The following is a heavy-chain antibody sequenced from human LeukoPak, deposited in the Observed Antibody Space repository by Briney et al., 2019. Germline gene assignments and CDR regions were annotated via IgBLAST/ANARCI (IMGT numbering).Heavy chain of an antibody. J-gene: IGHJ4*02. D-gene: IGHD3-22*01. CDR2: ISSSSSYI. V-gene: IGHV3-21*01. CDR3: AKGLSYYDSSGTGY. CDR1: GFTFSSYS. Sequence: PGGSLRLSCAASGFTFSSYSMNWVRQAPGKGLEWVSSISSSSSYIYYADSVKGRFTISRDNAKNSLYLQMNSLRAEDTAVYYCAKGLSYYDSSGTGYWGQGTLVTVSS.